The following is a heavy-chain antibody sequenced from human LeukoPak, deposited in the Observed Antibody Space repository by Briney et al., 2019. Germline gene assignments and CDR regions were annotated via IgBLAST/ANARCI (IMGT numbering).Heavy chain of an antibody. V-gene: IGHV4-30-4*01. J-gene: IGHJ4*02. CDR1: GASISSNNFY. Sequence: PSETLSLTCTVSGASISSNNFYWSWIRQPPGKGLEWIGYIYYNGSTYYNASLKSRITMSLDTSRNQFSLDLSSVTAADTAMYFCASGQRKFDWISYFDDRGQGTLATVSS. D-gene: IGHD3-9*01. CDR3: ASGQRKFDWISYFDD. CDR2: IYYNGST.